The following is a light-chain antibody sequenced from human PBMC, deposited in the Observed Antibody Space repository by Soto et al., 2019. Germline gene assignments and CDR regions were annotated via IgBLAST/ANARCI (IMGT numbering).Light chain of an antibody. CDR1: SSNIGAGYD. V-gene: IGLV1-40*01. CDR3: QSYDSSLSTYV. Sequence: QSVLTQPPSVSGAPGQRVTISCTGSSSNIGAGYDVHWYQQFPGTAPKLLIFGNSDRPSGVPDRFSGSKSGTSASLAITGLRAEDEADYFCQSYDSSLSTYVFGTGTKGTVL. J-gene: IGLJ1*01. CDR2: GNS.